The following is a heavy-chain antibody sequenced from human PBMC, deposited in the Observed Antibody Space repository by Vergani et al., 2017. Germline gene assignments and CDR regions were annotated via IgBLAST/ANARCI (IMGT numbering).Heavy chain of an antibody. D-gene: IGHD5-12*01. Sequence: QLQLQESGPGLVKPSETLSLTCTVSGGSISSSSYYWGWIRQPPGKGLEWIGSIYYSGSTYYNPSLKSRVTISVDTSKNQFSLKLSSVTAADTAVYYCARHVQYRGYDWGSDYFDYWGQGTLVTVSS. CDR3: ARHVQYRGYDWGSDYFDY. V-gene: IGHV4-39*01. CDR2: IYYSGST. J-gene: IGHJ4*02. CDR1: GGSISSSSYY.